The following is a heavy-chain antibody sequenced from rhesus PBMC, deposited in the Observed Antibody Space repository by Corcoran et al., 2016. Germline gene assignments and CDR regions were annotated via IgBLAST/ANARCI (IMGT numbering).Heavy chain of an antibody. Sequence: QVQMQESGPGLVKPSETLSLTCAVSGGSITTNSWSWIRQCKGKGLEWSGNIYGGSGSTSYNSSLKSRVTISTDTSKNHFSLKLTSVTAADTAVYYCARYSTVAVRYFDYWGQGVLVTVSS. CDR1: GGSITTNS. V-gene: IGHV4-147*01. D-gene: IGHD5-24*01. CDR2: IYGGSGST. J-gene: IGHJ4*01. CDR3: ARYSTVAVRYFDY.